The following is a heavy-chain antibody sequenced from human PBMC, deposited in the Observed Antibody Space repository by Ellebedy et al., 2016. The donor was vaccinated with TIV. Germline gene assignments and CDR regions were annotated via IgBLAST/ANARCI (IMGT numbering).Heavy chain of an antibody. CDR2: LSHDASNT. Sequence: PGGSLRLSCAASGFSFTSHAFHWVRQAPGKGLEWVSALSHDASNTYYAASLKGRFTIPRDDSSNTVFLRMTSLRDVDTARYHCARDPGVDCCHAFGLWGPGTKVAVSA. D-gene: IGHD2-21*01. V-gene: IGHV3-30*01. CDR1: GFSFTSHA. J-gene: IGHJ3*01. CDR3: ARDPGVDCCHAFGL.